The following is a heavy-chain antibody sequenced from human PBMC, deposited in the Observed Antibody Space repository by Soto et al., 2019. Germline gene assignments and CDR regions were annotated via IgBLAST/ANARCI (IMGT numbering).Heavy chain of an antibody. CDR2: INHSGTT. Sequence: SETLSLNCTVYARSFSGYYCSWIRQPPGEALEWIGEINHSGTTNSNPSLKRRVPISVGTPKTQFSLKLSSVTAADTAVYYCARGENFYDSSGYYGLWFDYWGQGNLVTVSS. V-gene: IGHV4-34*01. CDR1: ARSFSGYY. J-gene: IGHJ4*02. CDR3: ARGENFYDSSGYYGLWFDY. D-gene: IGHD3-22*01.